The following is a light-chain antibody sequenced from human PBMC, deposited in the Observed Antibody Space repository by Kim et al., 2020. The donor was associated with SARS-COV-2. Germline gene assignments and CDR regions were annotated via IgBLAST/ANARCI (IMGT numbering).Light chain of an antibody. CDR2: AAS. Sequence: IQMTQSPSSLSASVGDRVTITCRASQSISSYLYWYQQKPGKAPKLLIYAASSLQSGVPSRFSGSGSGTDFTLTISSLQPEDFATYYCQLSYRTPRTFGGGTKVDIK. CDR1: QSISSY. CDR3: QLSYRTPRT. J-gene: IGKJ4*01. V-gene: IGKV1-39*01.